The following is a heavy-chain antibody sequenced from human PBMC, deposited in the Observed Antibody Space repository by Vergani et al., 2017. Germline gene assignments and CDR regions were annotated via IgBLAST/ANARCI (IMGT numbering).Heavy chain of an antibody. CDR1: GFTFSSYA. CDR3: AKEYTYYDFWSGTDYFDY. Sequence: EVQLLESGGGLVQPGGSLRLSCAASGFTFSSYAMSWVRQAPGKGLEWVSAISGSGGSTYYADSVTGRFTISRDNSKNTLYLQMNSLRAEDTAVYYCAKEYTYYDFWSGTDYFDYWGQGTLVTVSS. D-gene: IGHD3-3*01. V-gene: IGHV3-23*01. CDR2: ISGSGGST. J-gene: IGHJ4*02.